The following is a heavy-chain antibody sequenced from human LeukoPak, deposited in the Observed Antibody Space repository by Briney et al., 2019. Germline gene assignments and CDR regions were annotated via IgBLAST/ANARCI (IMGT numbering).Heavy chain of an antibody. CDR1: GYTFSGYY. Sequence: GASVKVSCKASGYTFSGYYIHWVRQSPGQGLEWMGWINPNSGGTNYAQKFQGRVTMTTHTSISTVYMEMSRLRYDDTAVYSYARSYFQWELRYWGPGTLVTVSS. V-gene: IGHV1-2*02. CDR2: INPNSGGT. D-gene: IGHD1-26*01. CDR3: ARSYFQWELRY. J-gene: IGHJ4*02.